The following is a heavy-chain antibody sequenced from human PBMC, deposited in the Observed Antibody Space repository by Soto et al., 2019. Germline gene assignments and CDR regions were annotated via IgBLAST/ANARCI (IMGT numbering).Heavy chain of an antibody. CDR1: GGTLNNYL. J-gene: IGHJ6*03. CDR3: ARAPAVWRVFGGYYYMDV. Sequence: SVKVSCKASGGTLNNYLITWVRQAPGQGLEWMGEIIPISGTSNFAQKFQGRVTITGVESTSTAYMELSSLRSEDTAVYYCARAPAVWRVFGGYYYMDVWGKGTTVTVSS. V-gene: IGHV1-69*13. CDR2: IIPISGTS. D-gene: IGHD3-16*01.